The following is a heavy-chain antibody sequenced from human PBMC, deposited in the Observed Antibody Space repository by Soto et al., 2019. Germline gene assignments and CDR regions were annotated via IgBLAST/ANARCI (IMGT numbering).Heavy chain of an antibody. D-gene: IGHD3-10*01. V-gene: IGHV3-33*01. CDR1: GFIFSNYG. Sequence: VGSLRLSCAASGFIFSNYGMHWVRQAPGKGLEWVAIIWYDGSNKYYADSVKGRFTISRDNSKNTVYLQMNSLRAEDTAMYFCAAGEPLNYRGQGTLVTVSS. CDR3: AAGEPLNY. CDR2: IWYDGSNK. J-gene: IGHJ4*02.